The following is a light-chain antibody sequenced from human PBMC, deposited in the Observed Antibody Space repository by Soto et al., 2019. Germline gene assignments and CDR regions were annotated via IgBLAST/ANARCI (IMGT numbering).Light chain of an antibody. CDR2: EVS. CDR3: CSYAGSSTLV. Sequence: QSALTQPASVSGSPGQSITISCTGTSSDVGSYNLVSWYQQHPGKAPKLMIYEVSKRPSGVANRFSGSKSGTTASLTISGLQADDEADYYCCSYAGSSTLVFGGGTKLTVL. V-gene: IGLV2-23*02. J-gene: IGLJ2*01. CDR1: SSDVGSYNL.